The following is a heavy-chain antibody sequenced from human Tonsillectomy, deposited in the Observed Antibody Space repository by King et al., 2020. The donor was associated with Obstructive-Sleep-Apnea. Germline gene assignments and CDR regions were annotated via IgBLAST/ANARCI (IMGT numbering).Heavy chain of an antibody. CDR2: INHSGNT. CDR1: GGSFSDYY. CDR3: ARGSGAAAVNWLDP. J-gene: IGHJ5*02. Sequence: VQLQQWGAGLLKPSETLSLTCAVYGGSFSDYYWSWIRQPPGTGLEWIGEINHSGNTNYNPALKSRVTISADTSNNQFSLKLSSVTAADTAVYYCARGSGAAAVNWLDPWGQGTLVTVSS. V-gene: IGHV4-34*01. D-gene: IGHD6-13*01.